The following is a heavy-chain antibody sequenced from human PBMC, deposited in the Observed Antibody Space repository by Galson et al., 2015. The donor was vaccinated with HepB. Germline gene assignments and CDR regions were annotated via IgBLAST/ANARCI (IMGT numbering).Heavy chain of an antibody. J-gene: IGHJ4*02. CDR1: GFTFDDYA. CDR2: ISWHSGNI. D-gene: IGHD6-6*01. V-gene: IGHV3-9*01. Sequence: SLRLSCAASGFTFDDYAMHWVRQAPGRGLEWVSGISWHSGNIAYADSVKGRFTISRDNAKRSLYLQMNSLRTEDTALYYCAKARGSSSGREIDFWGQGTLVTVSS. CDR3: AKARGSSSGREIDF.